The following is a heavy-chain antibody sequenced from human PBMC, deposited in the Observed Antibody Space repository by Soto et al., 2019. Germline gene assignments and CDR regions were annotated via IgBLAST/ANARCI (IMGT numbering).Heavy chain of an antibody. CDR1: GDSISSSSYY. CDR3: GRQGSGSHWFDP. J-gene: IGHJ5*02. Sequence: PSETLSLTCTVSGDSISSSSYYWGWIRQPPGKGLKWIGSMYNSGSTYYNPSLKSRLTISVDTSKNQFSLKLGSVTAADTAVYYCGRQGSGSHWFDPWGQGTLVTVSS. V-gene: IGHV4-39*01. D-gene: IGHD1-26*01. CDR2: MYNSGST.